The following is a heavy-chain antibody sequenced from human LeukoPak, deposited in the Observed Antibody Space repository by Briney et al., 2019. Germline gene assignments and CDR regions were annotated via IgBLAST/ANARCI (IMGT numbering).Heavy chain of an antibody. Sequence: SETLSLTCTVSGGSISSYYWSWIRQPPGKGLEWIGYIYYSGSTNYNPPLKSRVTISVDTSKNQFSLKLSSVTAADTAVYYCARLAVNYYDSSGYPFDYWGQGTLVTVSS. CDR2: IYYSGST. J-gene: IGHJ4*02. V-gene: IGHV4-59*08. CDR1: GGSISSYY. CDR3: ARLAVNYYDSSGYPFDY. D-gene: IGHD3-22*01.